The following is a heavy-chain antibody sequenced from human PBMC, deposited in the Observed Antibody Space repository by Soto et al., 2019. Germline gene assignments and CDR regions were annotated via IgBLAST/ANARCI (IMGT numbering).Heavy chain of an antibody. CDR1: GYTFNSYG. V-gene: IGHV1-69*13. J-gene: IGHJ3*02. D-gene: IGHD5-12*01. CDR2: IIPIFGTA. CDR3: ARDRGRDGYNWHAFDI. Sequence: SVKVSCTASGYTFNSYGIRWVRQAPGQGLEWMGGIIPIFGTANYAQKFQGRVTITADESTSTAYMELSSLRSEDTAVYYCARDRGRDGYNWHAFDIWGQGTMVTVSS.